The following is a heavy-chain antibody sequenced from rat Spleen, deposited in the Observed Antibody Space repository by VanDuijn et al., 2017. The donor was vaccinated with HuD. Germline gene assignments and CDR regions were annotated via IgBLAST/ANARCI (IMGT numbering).Heavy chain of an antibody. Sequence: EVQLQESGPGLVKPSQSLSLTCSVTGHSISSSYRWNWIRKFPGNKMEWIGHISYSGSTSYNPSLKSRISITRDTSKNQFFLQLNSVTTEDTATYYCARSTRGVWDAWGQGASVTVSS. CDR3: ARSTRGVWDA. J-gene: IGHJ4*01. CDR2: ISYSGST. D-gene: IGHD1-7*01. V-gene: IGHV3-1*01. CDR1: GHSISSSY.